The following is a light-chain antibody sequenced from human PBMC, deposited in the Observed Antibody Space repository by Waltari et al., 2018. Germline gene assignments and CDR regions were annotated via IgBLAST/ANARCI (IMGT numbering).Light chain of an antibody. CDR3: GTWDDSLNGWV. V-gene: IGLV1-44*01. CDR2: SHN. Sequence: QSVLTQPPSASGTPGQRVTISCSGSGSNIGSSPVDWYQQLPGTAPKLLIHSHNQRPSGVPDRFSASKSGTSASLAISGLQSEDEADYYCGTWDDSLNGWVFGGGTKLTVL. CDR1: GSNIGSSP. J-gene: IGLJ3*02.